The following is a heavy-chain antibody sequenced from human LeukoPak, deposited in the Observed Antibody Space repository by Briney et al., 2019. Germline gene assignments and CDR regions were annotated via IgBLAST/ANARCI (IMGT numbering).Heavy chain of an antibody. D-gene: IGHD3-10*01. V-gene: IGHV3-23*01. CDR2: ISGSGGSI. Sequence: PGGSLRLSCAASGFTFSSYAMSWVRQAPGKGLEWVSAISGSGGSIYYADSVKGRFTISRDNSKSTLYLQMNSLRAEDTAVYYCAKDGGDYYGSGSYPFDYWGQGTLVTVSS. J-gene: IGHJ4*02. CDR1: GFTFSSYA. CDR3: AKDGGDYYGSGSYPFDY.